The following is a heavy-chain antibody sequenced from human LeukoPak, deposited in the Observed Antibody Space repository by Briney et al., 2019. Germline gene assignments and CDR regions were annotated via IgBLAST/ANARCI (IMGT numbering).Heavy chain of an antibody. CDR3: ARTSPTSHFDF. Sequence: GGSLRLSCVASGFTFTTYWMHWVRQAPGKGLVWVSRINGDGSNSNYADSVKGRFTISRDNARNTLYLQMYGLRAEDTAPYYCARTSPTSHFDFWGQGTLVTVSS. J-gene: IGHJ4*02. V-gene: IGHV3-74*01. D-gene: IGHD3-16*01. CDR1: GFTFTTYW. CDR2: INGDGSNS.